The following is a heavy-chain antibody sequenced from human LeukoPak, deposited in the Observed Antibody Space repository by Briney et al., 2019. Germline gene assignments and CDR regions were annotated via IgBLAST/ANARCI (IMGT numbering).Heavy chain of an antibody. CDR3: ARAQDYYYYGMDV. J-gene: IGHJ6*02. CDR1: GFTFSSYS. CDR2: ISSSSSTI. V-gene: IGHV3-48*04. Sequence: PGGSLRLSCAASGFTFSSYSMNWIRQAPGKGLEWVSYISSSSSTIYYADSVKGRFTISRDNAKNSLYLQMNSLRAEDTAVYYCARAQDYYYYGMDVWGQGTTVTVSS.